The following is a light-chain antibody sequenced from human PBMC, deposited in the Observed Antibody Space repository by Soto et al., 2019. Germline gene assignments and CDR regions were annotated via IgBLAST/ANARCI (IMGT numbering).Light chain of an antibody. CDR2: GAS. CDR1: QSVSNN. J-gene: IGKJ1*01. V-gene: IGKV3-15*01. Sequence: EIVMPQSPAILSVSPGDRATLSCRAGQSVSNNLAWYQQKPGQTPRLVIYGASNRETGVPARFSGSGSGTGCTLTISSQQYEDYVIWYCLQYADWHRRFGQKTKVEYK. CDR3: LQYADWHRR.